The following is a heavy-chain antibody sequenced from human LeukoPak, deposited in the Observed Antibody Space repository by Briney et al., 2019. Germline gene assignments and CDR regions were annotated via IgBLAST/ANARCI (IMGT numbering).Heavy chain of an antibody. D-gene: IGHD6-13*01. J-gene: IGHJ4*02. CDR1: GYTFSSYG. V-gene: IGHV3-30*02. Sequence: GGSLRLSCAASGYTFSSYGMHWVRQAPGKGLEWVAFIRYDGSNKYYADSVKGRFTISRDNSKNTLYLQMNSLRAEDTPVYYCAKLQLLVRAGDYWGQGTLVTVSS. CDR3: AKLQLLVRAGDY. CDR2: IRYDGSNK.